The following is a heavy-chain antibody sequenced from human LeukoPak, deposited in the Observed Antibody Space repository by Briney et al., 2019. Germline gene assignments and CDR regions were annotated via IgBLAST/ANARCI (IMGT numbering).Heavy chain of an antibody. D-gene: IGHD3-9*01. Sequence: ASVKVSCKASGGTFSSYAISWVRQAPGQGLEWMGGIIPIFGTANYAQKFQGRVTITADESTSTAYMELSSLRSEDTAVYYCARDRKRYFDWLFLLDYWGQGTLVTVSS. CDR3: ARDRKRYFDWLFLLDY. CDR1: GGTFSSYA. V-gene: IGHV1-69*13. J-gene: IGHJ4*02. CDR2: IIPIFGTA.